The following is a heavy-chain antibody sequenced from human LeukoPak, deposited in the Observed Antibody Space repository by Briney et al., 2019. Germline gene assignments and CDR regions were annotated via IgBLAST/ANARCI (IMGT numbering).Heavy chain of an antibody. Sequence: GGSLRLSCAASGFTFSSYGMHWVRQAPGKGLEWVAFIRYDGSNKYYADSVKGRFTISRDNSKNTLYLQMNSLRAEDTAVYYCAKGGYCSSTSCLYFDYWGQGTLVTVSS. V-gene: IGHV3-30*02. D-gene: IGHD2-2*01. CDR2: IRYDGSNK. CDR1: GFTFSSYG. J-gene: IGHJ4*02. CDR3: AKGGYCSSTSCLYFDY.